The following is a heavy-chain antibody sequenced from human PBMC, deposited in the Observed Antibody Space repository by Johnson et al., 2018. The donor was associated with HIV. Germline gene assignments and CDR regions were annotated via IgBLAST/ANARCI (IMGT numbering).Heavy chain of an antibody. D-gene: IGHD1-1*01. J-gene: IGHJ3*02. V-gene: IGHV3-30*04. CDR1: GFTFSSYA. CDR2: ISYDGSNK. Sequence: QVQLVESGGGLVKPGGSLRLSCAASGFTFSSYAMHWVRQAPGKGLEWVAVISYDGSNKYYADSVKGRFTISRDNSKNTLYLQMSSLGAEDTAVYYCAKDQSWIGTGHDTFDIWGQGTMVTVSS. CDR3: AKDQSWIGTGHDTFDI.